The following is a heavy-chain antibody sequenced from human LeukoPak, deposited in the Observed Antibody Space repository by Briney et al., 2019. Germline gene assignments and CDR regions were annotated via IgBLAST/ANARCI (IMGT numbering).Heavy chain of an antibody. J-gene: IGHJ4*02. CDR3: AKYSSSWSLGVEDY. CDR1: GFTFSSSA. D-gene: IGHD6-13*01. CDR2: ITSSSSYI. Sequence: PGGSLRLSCAASGFTFSSSAMTWVRQAPGKGLEWVSSITSSSSYIYYADSVKGRFTISRDNAKNSLYLQMNSLRAEDTAVYYCAKYSSSWSLGVEDYWGQGALVTVSS. V-gene: IGHV3-21*04.